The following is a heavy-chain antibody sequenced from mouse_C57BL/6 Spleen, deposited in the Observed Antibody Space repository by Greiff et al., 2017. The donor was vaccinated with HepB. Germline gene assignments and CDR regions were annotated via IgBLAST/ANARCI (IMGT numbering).Heavy chain of an antibody. CDR1: GFSLTSYG. J-gene: IGHJ1*03. V-gene: IGHV2-2*01. CDR2: IWSGGST. Sequence: VKLQESGPGLVQPSQSLSITCTVSGFSLTSYGVHWVRQSPGKGLEWLGVIWSGGSTDYNAAFISRLSISKDNSKSQVFFKMNSLQADDTAIYYCARNLGAGKTRYFDVWGTGTTVTVSS. D-gene: IGHD3-3*01. CDR3: ARNLGAGKTRYFDV.